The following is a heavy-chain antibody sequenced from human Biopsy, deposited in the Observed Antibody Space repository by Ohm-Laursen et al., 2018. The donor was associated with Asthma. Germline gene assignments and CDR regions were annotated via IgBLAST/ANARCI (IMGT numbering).Heavy chain of an antibody. CDR2: INSVFGTT. D-gene: IGHD2-2*01. Sequence: SVKASCKPLGGTFNTYVIGWVRQAPGQGLEWMGGINSVFGTTTYPQKFQDRVTITADDSPSTVYMELSSLRSEDTAVYYCARKAGSCISRTCYSLDFWGQGTLVTVSS. CDR3: ARKAGSCISRTCYSLDF. V-gene: IGHV1-69*13. CDR1: GGTFNTYV. J-gene: IGHJ4*02.